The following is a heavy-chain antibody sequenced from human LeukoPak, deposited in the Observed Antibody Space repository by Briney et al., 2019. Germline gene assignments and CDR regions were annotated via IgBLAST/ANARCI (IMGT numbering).Heavy chain of an antibody. Sequence: KPSQTLSLSCTVSGGSISSGGYYWSWIRQHPGKGLEWIGYIYYSGSTYYNPSPKSRVTISLDTSKNQFSLKLSSVTAADTAVYFCASLSRSSGSGTWFYFDYWGQGTLVTVSS. V-gene: IGHV4-31*03. D-gene: IGHD3-10*01. CDR2: IYYSGST. CDR3: ASLSRSSGSGTWFYFDY. CDR1: GGSISSGGYY. J-gene: IGHJ4*02.